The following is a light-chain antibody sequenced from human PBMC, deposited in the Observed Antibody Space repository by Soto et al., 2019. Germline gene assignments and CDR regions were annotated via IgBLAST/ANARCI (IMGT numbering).Light chain of an antibody. V-gene: IGKV1-5*01. CDR3: QQYSSARWT. J-gene: IGKJ1*01. Sequence: DIQLTQSPSTLSASVGDRVTITCRASQSINRWLAWSQQKPGKAPKLLIFDASTLEVGVPSRFSGSASGTEFTLTISSLQPDDFATYYCQQYSSARWTFGQGTKVDIK. CDR2: DAS. CDR1: QSINRW.